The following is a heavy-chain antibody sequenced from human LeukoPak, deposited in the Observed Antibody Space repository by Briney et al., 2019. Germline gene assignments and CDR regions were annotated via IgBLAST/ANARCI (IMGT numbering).Heavy chain of an antibody. D-gene: IGHD2-2*02. CDR3: ASYSPNDIVVVPAAIRGYYFDY. Sequence: GGALRLSCAASGFTPSNYSMNWGRPAPGEGLEGVSSLNSSSYIYYADSVKGRFTISRDNAKNSLYLQMNSLRAEDTAVYYCASYSPNDIVVVPAAIRGYYFDYWGQGTLVTVSS. V-gene: IGHV3-21*01. CDR1: GFTPSNYS. J-gene: IGHJ4*02. CDR2: LNSSSYI.